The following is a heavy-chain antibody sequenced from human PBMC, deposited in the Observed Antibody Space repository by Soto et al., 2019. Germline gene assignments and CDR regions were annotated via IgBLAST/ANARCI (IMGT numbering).Heavy chain of an antibody. Sequence: SSEKVSCKASRGTFSSYAISWVRQAPGQGLEWMGGIIPIFGTANYAQKFQGRVTITADKSTSTAYMELSSLRSEDTAVYYCARNGMTTDYYYYGMDVWGQGTTVTVS. CDR3: ARNGMTTDYYYYGMDV. D-gene: IGHD4-17*01. V-gene: IGHV1-69*06. CDR2: IIPIFGTA. J-gene: IGHJ6*02. CDR1: RGTFSSYA.